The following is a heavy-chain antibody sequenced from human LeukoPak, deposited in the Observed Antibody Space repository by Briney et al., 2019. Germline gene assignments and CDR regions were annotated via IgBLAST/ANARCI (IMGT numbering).Heavy chain of an antibody. V-gene: IGHV3-74*01. CDR1: GFTFSSYA. D-gene: IGHD3-9*01. Sequence: PGGSLRLSCAASGFTFSSYAMSWVRQAPGKGLVWVSRINSDGSSTSYADSVKGRFTISRDNAKNTLYLQMNSLRAEDTAVYYCAKESYDILTGYIDAFDIWGQGTMVTVSS. CDR2: INSDGSST. J-gene: IGHJ3*02. CDR3: AKESYDILTGYIDAFDI.